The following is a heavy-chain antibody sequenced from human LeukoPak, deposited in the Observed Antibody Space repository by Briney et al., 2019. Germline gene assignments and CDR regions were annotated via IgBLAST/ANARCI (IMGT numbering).Heavy chain of an antibody. J-gene: IGHJ6*03. CDR3: AKDNIRGDSLVVDYYYYMDV. Sequence: PGGSLRLSCAASGFTFSSYAMSWVRQAPGKGLEWVSAISGSGRSTYYADSVKGRFTISRDNSKNTLYLQMNSLRAEDTAVYYCAKDNIRGDSLVVDYYYYMDVWGKGTTVTVSS. CDR1: GFTFSSYA. V-gene: IGHV3-23*01. D-gene: IGHD3-22*01. CDR2: ISGSGRST.